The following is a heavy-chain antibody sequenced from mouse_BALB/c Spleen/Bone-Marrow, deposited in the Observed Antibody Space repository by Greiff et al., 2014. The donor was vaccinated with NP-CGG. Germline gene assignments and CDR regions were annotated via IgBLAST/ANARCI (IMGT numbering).Heavy chain of an antibody. CDR1: GYSITSDYA. Sequence: VQLQQPGPGLVKPSQSLSLTCTVTGYSITSDYAWNWIRQFPGNKLEWMGYISYSGSTSYNPSLKSRISITRDTSKNQFFLQLNSVTTEDTATYYCARRLWDYWGQGTTLTVSS. D-gene: IGHD6-5*01. CDR2: ISYSGST. J-gene: IGHJ2*01. V-gene: IGHV3-2*02. CDR3: ARRLWDY.